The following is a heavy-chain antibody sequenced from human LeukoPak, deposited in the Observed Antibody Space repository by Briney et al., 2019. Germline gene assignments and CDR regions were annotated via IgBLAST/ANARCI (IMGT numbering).Heavy chain of an antibody. CDR1: GFTFSNYA. Sequence: GGSLRLSCAASGFTFSNYAMHWVRQAPGKGLEWVALISYDGSVEKNAASVKGRFTISRDNSKNTLYLQMNSLRAEDTAVYYCAKLAYDTSGYPCWGQGTLVTVSS. V-gene: IGHV3-30*18. J-gene: IGHJ4*02. D-gene: IGHD3-22*01. CDR2: ISYDGSVE. CDR3: AKLAYDTSGYPC.